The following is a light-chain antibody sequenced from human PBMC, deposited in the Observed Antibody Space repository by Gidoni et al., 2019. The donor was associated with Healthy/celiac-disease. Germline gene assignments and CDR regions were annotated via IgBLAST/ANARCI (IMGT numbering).Light chain of an antibody. CDR1: ESISTY. V-gene: IGKV3-11*01. Sequence: EIGLTQSPATLSLSPGERATLSCRASESISTYLAWYQYKPGQAPRLLIYDASKRATGIPPRFSGSGSGTDFTLTISSLEPEDFAIYYCQHRSNWPLSFGQXTKLEIK. J-gene: IGKJ2*03. CDR3: QHRSNWPLS. CDR2: DAS.